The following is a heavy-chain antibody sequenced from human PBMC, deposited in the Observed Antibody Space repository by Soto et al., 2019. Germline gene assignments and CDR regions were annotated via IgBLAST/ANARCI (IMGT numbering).Heavy chain of an antibody. CDR3: ARDPPPPDY. Sequence: QVQLVQSGAEVKKPGASVKVSCKASGYTFASYAISWMRQAPGQALEWMGWISAYNGNTNYAHKLQGRVTMTTDTSTSTACMELRSLRSDATAVYYCARDPPPPDYWGQGTLVTVSS. CDR2: ISAYNGNT. J-gene: IGHJ4*02. CDR1: GYTFASYA. V-gene: IGHV1-18*01.